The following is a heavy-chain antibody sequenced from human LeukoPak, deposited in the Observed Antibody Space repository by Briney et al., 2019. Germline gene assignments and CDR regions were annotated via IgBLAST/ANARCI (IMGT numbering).Heavy chain of an antibody. J-gene: IGHJ3*02. CDR3: ARGGTAVIAPYAFDI. CDR1: GGSISSYY. Sequence: TASETLSLTCTVSGGSISSYYWSWIRQPPGKGLEWIGYIYYSGSTNCNPSVKSRVAMSVDTSKKQFSLKLSSLTAADTAVYYCARGGTAVIAPYAFDIWGQGAMVTVSS. CDR2: IYYSGST. D-gene: IGHD4-23*01. V-gene: IGHV4-59*01.